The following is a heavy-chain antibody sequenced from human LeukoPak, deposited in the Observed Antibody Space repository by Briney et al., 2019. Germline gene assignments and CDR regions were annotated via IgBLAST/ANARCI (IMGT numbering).Heavy chain of an antibody. D-gene: IGHD5-12*01. Sequence: ASVKVSCKASGYTFTSYDINWVRQATGQGLEWMGWMNPNSGNTGYAQKFQGRVTMTRNTSISTAYMELGSLRSEDTAVYYCARESSNYSGYESSWFDPWGQGTLVTVSS. J-gene: IGHJ5*02. V-gene: IGHV1-8*01. CDR1: GYTFTSYD. CDR2: MNPNSGNT. CDR3: ARESSNYSGYESSWFDP.